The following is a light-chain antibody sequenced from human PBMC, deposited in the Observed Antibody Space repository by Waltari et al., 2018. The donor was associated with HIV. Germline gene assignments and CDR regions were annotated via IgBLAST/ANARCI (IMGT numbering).Light chain of an antibody. CDR1: SSDVGGYNY. V-gene: IGLV2-14*03. Sequence: QPALTQPASVSGSPGQSITISCNGTSSDVGGYNYVSWYQQHPGKAPKVMIFDVSNRPSGVSNRFSGSKFGNTASLTISGLQAEDEADYYCSSYTSSSPRYVFGTGTKVTVL. CDR2: DVS. CDR3: SSYTSSSPRYV. J-gene: IGLJ1*01.